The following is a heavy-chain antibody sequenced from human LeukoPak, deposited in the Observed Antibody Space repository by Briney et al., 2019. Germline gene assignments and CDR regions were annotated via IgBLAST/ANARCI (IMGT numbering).Heavy chain of an antibody. CDR3: AVQVRYCGGDCYLNYYYYYGMDV. J-gene: IGHJ6*02. Sequence: ASVKVSCKASGFTFTSSAMQWVRQARGQRLEWIGWTVVGSGNTNYAQKFQERVTITRDMSTSTAYMELSSLRSEDTAVYYCAVQVRYCGGDCYLNYYYYYGMDVWGQGTTVTVSS. V-gene: IGHV1-58*02. CDR2: TVVGSGNT. CDR1: GFTFTSSA. D-gene: IGHD2-21*02.